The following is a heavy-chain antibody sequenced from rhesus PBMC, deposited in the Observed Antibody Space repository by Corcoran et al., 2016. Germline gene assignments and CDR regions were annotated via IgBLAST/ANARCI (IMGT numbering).Heavy chain of an antibody. J-gene: IGHJ4*01. CDR3: AKEREDDYWLLFRY. D-gene: IGHD3-9*01. V-gene: IGHV5S1*01. CDR2: IYPGDSDT. Sequence: EVQLVQSGAEVKRPGESLRISCKTSGYSFTSSWISWVRQMPGKGLEGMGSIYPGDSDTRYNPSFQGHGTISADKSISTTYLQWSSLKASDTATYYCAKEREDDYWLLFRYWGQGVLVTVSS. CDR1: GYSFTSSW.